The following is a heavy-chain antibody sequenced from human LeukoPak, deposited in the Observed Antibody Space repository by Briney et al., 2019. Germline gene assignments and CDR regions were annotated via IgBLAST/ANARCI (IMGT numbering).Heavy chain of an antibody. CDR1: GGSISSSACY. J-gene: IGHJ4*02. Sequence: SETLSLTCSVSGGSISSSACYWDWIRQPPGKGLEWMGSIFYSGSTNYKSSLWSRITISIDTSKNQFSLNLNSVTAADTAVCYCARTCGRGRVDPGTSGYVDYWGQGTLVTVSS. D-gene: IGHD3-22*01. V-gene: IGHV4-39*01. CDR2: IFYSGST. CDR3: ARTCGRGRVDPGTSGYVDY.